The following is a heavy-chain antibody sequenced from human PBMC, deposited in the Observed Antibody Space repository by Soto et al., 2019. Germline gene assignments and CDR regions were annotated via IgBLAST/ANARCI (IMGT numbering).Heavy chain of an antibody. CDR1: GFTFSSYD. D-gene: IGHD3-9*01. Sequence: RRLSCAASGFTFSSYDMHWVRQATGKGLEWVSAIGTAGDPYYPGSVKGRFTISRENAKNSLYLQMNSLRAGDTAVYYCARDPRYYDILTGYRSYYYYGMDVWGQGTTVTVSS. V-gene: IGHV3-13*05. CDR2: IGTAGDP. J-gene: IGHJ6*02. CDR3: ARDPRYYDILTGYRSYYYYGMDV.